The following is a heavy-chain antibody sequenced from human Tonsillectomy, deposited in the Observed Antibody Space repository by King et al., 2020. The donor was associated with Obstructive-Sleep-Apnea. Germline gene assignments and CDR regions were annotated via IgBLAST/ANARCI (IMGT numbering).Heavy chain of an antibody. D-gene: IGHD5-12*01. J-gene: IGHJ4*02. Sequence: VQLVESGGDVVQPGTSLRLSCAASGFTFSTYGMHWVRQAPGKGLDWVALISQDGNRKHYADSVKGRFTISRDNFKNTLYLEINSLRTEDTAVYFCARDSWAHSAFDGAIDYWGQGTLVIVSS. CDR1: GFTFSTYG. V-gene: IGHV3-30-3*01. CDR2: ISQDGNRK. CDR3: ARDSWAHSAFDGAIDY.